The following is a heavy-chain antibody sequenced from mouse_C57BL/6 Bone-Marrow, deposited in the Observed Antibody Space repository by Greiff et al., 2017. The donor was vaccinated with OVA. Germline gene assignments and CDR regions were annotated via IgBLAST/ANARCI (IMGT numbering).Heavy chain of an antibody. J-gene: IGHJ4*01. V-gene: IGHV2-4*01. D-gene: IGHD1-1*01. Sequence: QVQLQQSGPGLVQPSQSLSITCTVSGFSLTSYGVHWVRQPPGKGLEWLGVIWSGGSTDYNAAFISRLSISKDNSKSQVFFKMNSLQADDTAIYYCAKNLNSPYYYGSSYDAMDYWGQGTSVTVSS. CDR1: GFSLTSYG. CDR2: IWSGGST. CDR3: AKNLNSPYYYGSSYDAMDY.